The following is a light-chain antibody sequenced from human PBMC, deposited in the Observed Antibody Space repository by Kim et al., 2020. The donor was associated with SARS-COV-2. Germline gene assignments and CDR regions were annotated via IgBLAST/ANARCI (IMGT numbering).Light chain of an antibody. CDR3: QQYNNWPIT. CDR1: QSIDNN. V-gene: IGKV3-15*01. J-gene: IGKJ5*01. Sequence: VSPGESATLSCRASQSIDNNVAWYQQKPGQAPRLLIFAASTRATGIPARFSGSGSGTDFTLTINNVQSEDFALYYCQQYNNWPITFGQGTRLEIK. CDR2: AAS.